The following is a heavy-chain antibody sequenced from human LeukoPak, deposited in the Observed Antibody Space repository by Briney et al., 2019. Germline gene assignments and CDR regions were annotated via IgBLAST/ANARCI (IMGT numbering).Heavy chain of an antibody. J-gene: IGHJ6*03. D-gene: IGHD3-3*01. Sequence: SETLSLTCTVSGGSISSYYWSWLRQPPGKGLEWIGYIYYSGSTNYNPSPKSRVTISVDTSKNQFSLKLSSVTAADTAVYYCARGDFWSGKGYYYYYMDVWGKGTTVTVSS. CDR1: GGSISSYY. CDR3: ARGDFWSGKGYYYYYMDV. V-gene: IGHV4-59*01. CDR2: IYYSGST.